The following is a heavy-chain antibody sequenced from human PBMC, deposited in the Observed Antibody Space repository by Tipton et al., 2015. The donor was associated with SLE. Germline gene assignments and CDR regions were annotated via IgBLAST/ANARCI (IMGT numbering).Heavy chain of an antibody. J-gene: IGHJ4*02. V-gene: IGHV4-59*11. CDR2: IYYSGST. CDR1: GGSISNHY. D-gene: IGHD7-27*01. Sequence: TLSLTCTVSGGSISNHYWSWIRQPPGKGLEWIGYIYYSGSTNYNPSLKSRVTISVDTSKNQFSLKLSSVTAADTAVYYCARGWGSGSYFDYWGQGTLVTVSS. CDR3: ARGWGSGSYFDY.